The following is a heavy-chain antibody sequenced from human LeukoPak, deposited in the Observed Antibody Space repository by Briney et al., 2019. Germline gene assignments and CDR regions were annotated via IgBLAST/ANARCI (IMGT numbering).Heavy chain of an antibody. Sequence: SETLSLTCTVSSGSLGSYYWNWLRQPARKGLEWIGHIYTSGSTNYNPPLKSRVTMSVDTSKNQFSLKLNSVTAADTAFYYCAREYSSSSGKALDYWGQGTLVTVSS. V-gene: IGHV4-4*07. CDR1: SGSLGSYY. J-gene: IGHJ4*02. D-gene: IGHD6-6*01. CDR3: AREYSSSSGKALDY. CDR2: IYTSGST.